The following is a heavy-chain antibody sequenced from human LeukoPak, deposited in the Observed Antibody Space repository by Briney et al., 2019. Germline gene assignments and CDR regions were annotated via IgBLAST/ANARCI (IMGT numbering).Heavy chain of an antibody. J-gene: IGHJ5*02. CDR1: GYTFTSYG. D-gene: IGHD4-17*01. V-gene: IGHV1-18*01. Sequence: ASVKVSCKASGYTFTSYGISWVRQAPGQGLEWMGWISAYNGNTNYAQKLQGRVTTTTDTSTSTAYMELRSLRSDDTAVYYCARLYTVTKLFNWFDPWGQGTLVTVSS. CDR3: ARLYTVTKLFNWFDP. CDR2: ISAYNGNT.